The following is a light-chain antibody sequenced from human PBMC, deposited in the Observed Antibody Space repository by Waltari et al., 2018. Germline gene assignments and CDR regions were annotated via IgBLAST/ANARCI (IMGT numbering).Light chain of an antibody. Sequence: QSVLTQPPSVSGAAGQTVTISCTGSSSNIGAGYDVHWYQQLPGTAPKLLIYGNSNRPSGVPDRFSGSKSGTSASLAITGLQAEDEADYYCQSYDSSLSVVFGGGTKLTVL. V-gene: IGLV1-40*01. CDR3: QSYDSSLSVV. CDR1: SSNIGAGYD. J-gene: IGLJ2*01. CDR2: GNS.